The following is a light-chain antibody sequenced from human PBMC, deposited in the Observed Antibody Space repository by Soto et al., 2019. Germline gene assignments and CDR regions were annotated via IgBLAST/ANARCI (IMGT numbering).Light chain of an antibody. J-gene: IGKJ1*01. CDR1: QTISSW. Sequence: DIQMTQSPSTLSGSVGDRVTITCRASQTISSWLAWYQQKPGKAPKLLIYKASTLKSGVPSRFSGSGSGTEFTRTISSLQPDDFSTNHRHHYNIYSEAFGKGTK. CDR2: KAS. CDR3: HHYNIYSEA. V-gene: IGKV1-5*03.